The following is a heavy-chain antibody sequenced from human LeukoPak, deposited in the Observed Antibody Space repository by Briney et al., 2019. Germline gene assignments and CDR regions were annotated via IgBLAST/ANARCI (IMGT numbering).Heavy chain of an antibody. Sequence: PGGSLRLSCAASGFTFSNYGMNWVRQAPGKGREGVSFTDTSGRYIYYGDSVKGRFTISRDNAKNLLFLQMNSLRAEDTALYYCARGRSITLLRGVAMSDGFDIWGQGAMVAVSS. V-gene: IGHV3-21*06. CDR3: ARGRSITLLRGVAMSDGFDI. CDR1: GFTFSNYG. J-gene: IGHJ3*02. CDR2: TDTSGRYI. D-gene: IGHD3-10*01.